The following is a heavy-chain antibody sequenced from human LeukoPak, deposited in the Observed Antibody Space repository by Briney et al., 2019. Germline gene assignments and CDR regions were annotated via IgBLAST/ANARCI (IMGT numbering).Heavy chain of an antibody. CDR3: ARSISSRSHPFDY. CDR1: GLTFSSYS. V-gene: IGHV3-48*01. CDR2: ISSSSSTI. D-gene: IGHD6-13*01. J-gene: IGHJ4*02. Sequence: GGSLRLSCAASGLTFSSYSMNWVRQAPGKGLEWVSYISSSSSTIYYADSVKGRFTISRDNAKNSLYLQMNSLRAEDTAVYYCARSISSRSHPFDYWGQGTLVTVSS.